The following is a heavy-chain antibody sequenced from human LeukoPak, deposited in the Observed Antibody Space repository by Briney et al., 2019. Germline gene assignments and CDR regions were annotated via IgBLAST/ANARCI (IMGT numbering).Heavy chain of an antibody. J-gene: IGHJ2*01. V-gene: IGHV4-4*07. CDR2: IHASGST. CDR1: DGSISNYF. Sequence: SETLSLTCTVSDGSISNYFWSWIRQPAGKGLEWIGRIHASGSTNYNSSLKTRVAMSLDTSKNHSSLNLTSVTAADTAVYYCARETREGRYFDLWGRGTPVTVSS. D-gene: IGHD4-23*01. CDR3: ARETREGRYFDL.